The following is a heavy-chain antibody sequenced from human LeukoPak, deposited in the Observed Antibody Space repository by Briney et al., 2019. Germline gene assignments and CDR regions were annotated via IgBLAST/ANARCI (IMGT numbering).Heavy chain of an antibody. V-gene: IGHV3-11*04. J-gene: IGHJ4*02. D-gene: IGHD2-15*01. Sequence: GGSLRPSCAASGFTFSDYYMSWIRQAPGKRLEGVSYISSSGSTIYYADSVKGRFTISRDNAKNSLYLQMNSLRAEDTAVYYCARDVCSGGSCYSGGVYWGQGTLVTVSS. CDR2: ISSSGSTI. CDR1: GFTFSDYY. CDR3: ARDVCSGGSCYSGGVY.